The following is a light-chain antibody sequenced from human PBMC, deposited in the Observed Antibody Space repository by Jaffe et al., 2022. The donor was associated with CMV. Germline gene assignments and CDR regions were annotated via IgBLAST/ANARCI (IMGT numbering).Light chain of an antibody. V-gene: IGKV1-39*01. CDR2: AAS. Sequence: DIQMTQSPSSLSASIGDRVTITCRASQTMRTYLNWYQQKPGKAPELLIYAASNLQNGVPSRFSGSGSGTDFTLTISSLQPEDFATYYCQQSYSLPYTFGQGTSVEIK. CDR1: QTMRTY. CDR3: QQSYSLPYT. J-gene: IGKJ2*01.